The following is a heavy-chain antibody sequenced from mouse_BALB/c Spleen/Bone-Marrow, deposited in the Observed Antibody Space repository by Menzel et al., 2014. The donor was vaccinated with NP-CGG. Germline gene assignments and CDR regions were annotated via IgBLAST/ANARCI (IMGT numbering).Heavy chain of an antibody. Sequence: QVQLQQSGPALVKPGASVEISCKASGYTFTDYYINWVKQKPGQGLVWIGWIYPGRDNTKYKQKFKGKATLTVDTSSSTAYMQLSSLTSEDTAVYFCANLGRYAMDYWGQGTSVTVSS. J-gene: IGHJ4*01. CDR3: ANLGRYAMDY. CDR2: IYPGRDNT. D-gene: IGHD3-1*01. CDR1: GYTFTDYY. V-gene: IGHV1-84*02.